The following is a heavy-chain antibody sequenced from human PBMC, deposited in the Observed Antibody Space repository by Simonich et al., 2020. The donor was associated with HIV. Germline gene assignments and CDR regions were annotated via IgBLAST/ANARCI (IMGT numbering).Heavy chain of an antibody. CDR2: IDPKGGGK. CDR3: ASPYGINSPDAFAI. D-gene: IGHD4-17*01. J-gene: IGHJ3*02. CDR1: GYTFTGYY. Sequence: QVQLVQSGADVKKPGASVKVSCKASGYTFTGYYMHWVRQAPGQGLEWMGRIDPKGGGKNSAQRFRGRVTMTRDTSISTAYMELSSLRSDDTAIYYCASPYGINSPDAFAIWGQGTLVTVSS. V-gene: IGHV1-2*06.